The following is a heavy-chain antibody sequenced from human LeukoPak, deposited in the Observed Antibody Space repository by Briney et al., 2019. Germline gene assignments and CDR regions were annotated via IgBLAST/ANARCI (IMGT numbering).Heavy chain of an antibody. CDR1: GFSLSSYS. CDR2: ITISSNFI. V-gene: IGHV3-21*01. Sequence: GGSLRLSCAASGFSLSSYSVNWVRQAPGKGLEWVSSITISSNFIYYADSVKGRFTISRDNAKNSLYLQMNSLRAEDTAVYFCARDWHGEGIFAGYPYFGNDVWGQRNNVTVSS. CDR3: ARDWHGEGIFAGYPYFGNDV. J-gene: IGHJ6*02. D-gene: IGHD3-9*01.